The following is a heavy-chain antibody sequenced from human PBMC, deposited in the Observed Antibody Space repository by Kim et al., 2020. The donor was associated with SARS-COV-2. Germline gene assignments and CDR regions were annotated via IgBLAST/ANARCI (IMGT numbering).Heavy chain of an antibody. Sequence: YNDYAEAVKSRITISPDTSKNQVSLQLNSVTPEETAVYYCTRGHFYAFDVWGQGTMVTVSS. J-gene: IGHJ3*01. CDR3: TRGHFYAFDV. CDR2: YN. D-gene: IGHD3-3*02. V-gene: IGHV6-1*01.